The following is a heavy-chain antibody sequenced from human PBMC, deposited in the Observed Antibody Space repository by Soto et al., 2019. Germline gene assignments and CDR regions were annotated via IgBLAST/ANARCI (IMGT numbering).Heavy chain of an antibody. Sequence: SETLSLTCAVYGGSFSGYYWSWIRQPPRKGLEWIGEINHSGSTNYNPSLKSRVTISVDTSKNQFSLKLSSVTAADTAVYYCARGIYDSSGYYYYYFDYWGQGTLVTVSS. V-gene: IGHV4-34*01. J-gene: IGHJ4*02. CDR2: INHSGST. CDR3: ARGIYDSSGYYYYYFDY. D-gene: IGHD3-22*01. CDR1: GGSFSGYY.